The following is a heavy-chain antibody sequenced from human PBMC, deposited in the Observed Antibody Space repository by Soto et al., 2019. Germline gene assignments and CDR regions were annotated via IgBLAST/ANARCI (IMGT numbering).Heavy chain of an antibody. D-gene: IGHD3-22*01. CDR3: TTDSYSTIIIVRFDY. CDR2: IKSKTDGGTT. J-gene: IGHJ4*01. V-gene: IGHV3-15*07. CDR1: GLTCTNVW. Sequence: GSLRLRWGVAGLTCTNVWRNWVLQAPGKGLEWVGRIKSKTDGGTTDYAEPVKGRFAISRDDSNNMVYLQMNSLKIEDTAVYYCTTDSYSTIIIVRFDYWGHGTLVTVSS.